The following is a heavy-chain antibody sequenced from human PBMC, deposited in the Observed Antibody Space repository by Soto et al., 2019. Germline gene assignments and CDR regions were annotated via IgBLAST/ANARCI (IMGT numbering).Heavy chain of an antibody. CDR1: GFTFSSYG. Sequence: QVQLVESGGCVVQPGRSLRLSCAASGFTFSSYGMHRVRQAPGKWLEWVAVISYDGSNKYYADSVKGRFTISRDNSKNTPYLQMNSLRAEDTAVYYCAKAGEDTAMVTDYWGQGTLVTVSS. CDR2: ISYDGSNK. CDR3: AKAGEDTAMVTDY. J-gene: IGHJ4*02. V-gene: IGHV3-30*18. D-gene: IGHD5-18*01.